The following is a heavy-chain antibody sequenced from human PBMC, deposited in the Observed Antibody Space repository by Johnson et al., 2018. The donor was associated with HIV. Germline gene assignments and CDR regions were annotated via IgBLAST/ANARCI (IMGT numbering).Heavy chain of an antibody. D-gene: IGHD3-10*01. CDR1: GFTFSNAW. Sequence: EVQLVESGGGLVKPGGSLRLSCAASGFTFSNAWMSWVRQAPGKGLEWVGHIKTKSDGATRDYVAPVTGRFIISRDDSKKMLYLQMNSLKTEDTAVYYCSTGGYGSGSFAFDIWGQGTIVTVSS. CDR2: IKTKSDGATR. CDR3: STGGYGSGSFAFDI. J-gene: IGHJ3*02. V-gene: IGHV3-15*01.